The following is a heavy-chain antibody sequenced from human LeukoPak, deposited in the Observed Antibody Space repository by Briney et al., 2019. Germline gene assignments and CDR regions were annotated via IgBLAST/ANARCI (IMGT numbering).Heavy chain of an antibody. CDR2: TYPGDSDT. J-gene: IGHJ4*02. Sequence: GESLKISCKGSGYSFTNYWIAWVRQMPGKGLEWMGITYPGDSDTRYSPSFQGQVTISADKSITTAYLQWSSLKASDTAMYYCARTRSGSYYCPFDYWGQGTLVTVS. CDR3: ARTRSGSYYCPFDY. V-gene: IGHV5-51*01. CDR1: GYSFTNYW. D-gene: IGHD3-10*01.